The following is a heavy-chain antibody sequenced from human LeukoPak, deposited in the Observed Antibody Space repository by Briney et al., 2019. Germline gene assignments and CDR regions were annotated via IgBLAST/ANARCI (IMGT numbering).Heavy chain of an antibody. CDR2: FDLEDGET. V-gene: IGHV1-24*01. D-gene: IGHD3-3*01. J-gene: IGHJ4*02. Sequence: GASVKVSCKASGYTFTSYGISWVRQAPGKGLEWMGGFDLEDGETIYAQKFQGRVTMTEDTSTDTAYMELSSLRSEDTAVYYCARGRYYDFWSGYSHFDYWGQGTLVTVSS. CDR1: GYTFTSYG. CDR3: ARGRYYDFWSGYSHFDY.